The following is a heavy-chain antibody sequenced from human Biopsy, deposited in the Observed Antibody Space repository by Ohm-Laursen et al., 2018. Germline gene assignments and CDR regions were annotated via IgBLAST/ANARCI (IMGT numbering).Heavy chain of an antibody. CDR2: INPNSGTT. D-gene: IGHD3-9*01. CDR1: GYTFTGYF. J-gene: IGHJ1*01. CDR3: AEGQDLTAGAEYFQY. Sequence: ASVKVSCKTSGYTFTGYFLHWVRQVPGQGLEWMGWINPNSGTTKIAENFQGSVTMTRDTSITTAYLDLTRLTSGDTAVYFCAEGQDLTAGAEYFQYWGQGALITVSS. V-gene: IGHV1-2*04.